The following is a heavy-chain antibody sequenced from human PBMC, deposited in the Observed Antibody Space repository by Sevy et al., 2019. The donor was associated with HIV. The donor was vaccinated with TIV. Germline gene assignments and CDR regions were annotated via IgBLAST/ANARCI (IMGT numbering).Heavy chain of an antibody. CDR1: GGSVSSGSYY. V-gene: IGHV4-61*01. D-gene: IGHD3-10*01. J-gene: IGHJ6*02. Sequence: SETLSLTCTVSGGSVSSGSYYWSWIRQPPGKGLEWIGYIYYSGSTNYNLSLKSRVTISVDTSKNQFSLKLSSVTAADTAVYYCAREGVRGVQYYYGMDVWGQGTTVTVSS. CDR2: IYYSGST. CDR3: AREGVRGVQYYYGMDV.